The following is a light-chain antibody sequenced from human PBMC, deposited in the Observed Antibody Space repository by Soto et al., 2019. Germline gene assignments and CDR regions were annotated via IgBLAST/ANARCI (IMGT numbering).Light chain of an antibody. J-gene: IGLJ1*01. Sequence: QSALTQPPSVSGAPGQRVTISCTGSSSNIGAGYDVHLYQQLPGTAPKLLIYGNSNRPSGVPDRFSGSKSGTSTSLAITGIQAQDEAEYDCQSHDSSLSGFYVFGTGTKVTVL. CDR2: GNS. CDR1: SSNIGAGYD. V-gene: IGLV1-40*01. CDR3: QSHDSSLSGFYV.